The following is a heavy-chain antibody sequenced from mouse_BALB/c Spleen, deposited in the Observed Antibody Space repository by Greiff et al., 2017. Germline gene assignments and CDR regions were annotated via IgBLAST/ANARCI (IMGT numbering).Heavy chain of an antibody. V-gene: IGHV1-54*01. Sequence: QVQLKQSGAELVRPGTSVKVSCKASGYAFTNYLIEWVKQRPGQGLEWIGVINPGSGGTNYNEKFKGKATLTADKSSSTAYMQLSSLTSDDSAVYFCARGPLYGYDVRAWFAYWGQGTLVTVSA. D-gene: IGHD2-2*01. CDR2: INPGSGGT. CDR3: ARGPLYGYDVRAWFAY. J-gene: IGHJ3*01. CDR1: GYAFTNYL.